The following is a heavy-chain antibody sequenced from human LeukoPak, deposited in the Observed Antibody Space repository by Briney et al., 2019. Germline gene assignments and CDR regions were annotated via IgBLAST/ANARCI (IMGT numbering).Heavy chain of an antibody. D-gene: IGHD4-23*01. Sequence: GGSLRLSCAASGFTLSSYGMHWVRQGPGKGLEWVAIISFDGSNKYYGDSVKGRFTISRDNSNNTLFLQMNSLRPEDTALYYCTKDLRYYYADNHSEMDDHDYWGQGTLVTVSS. V-gene: IGHV3-30*18. CDR3: TKDLRYYYADNHSEMDDHDY. CDR1: GFTLSSYG. CDR2: ISFDGSNK. J-gene: IGHJ4*02.